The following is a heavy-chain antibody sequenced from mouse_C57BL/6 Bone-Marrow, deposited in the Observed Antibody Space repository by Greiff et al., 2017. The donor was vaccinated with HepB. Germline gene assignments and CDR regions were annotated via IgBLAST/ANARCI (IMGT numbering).Heavy chain of an antibody. V-gene: IGHV5-6*02. J-gene: IGHJ4*01. CDR3: ARRGGVYYGSSYDAMDY. CDR2: ISSGGSYT. Sequence: EVKLVESGGDLVKPGGSLKLSCAASGFTFSSYGMSWVRQTPDKRLEWVATISSGGSYTYYPDSVKGRFTISRDNAKNTLYLQMSSLKSEDTAMYYCARRGGVYYGSSYDAMDYWGQGTSVTVSS. CDR1: GFTFSSYG. D-gene: IGHD1-1*01.